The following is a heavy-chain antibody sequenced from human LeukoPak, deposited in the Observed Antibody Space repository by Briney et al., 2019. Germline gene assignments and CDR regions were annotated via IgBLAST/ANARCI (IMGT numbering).Heavy chain of an antibody. J-gene: IGHJ4*02. CDR2: ISYDGSNK. Sequence: GRSLRLSCAASGFTFSSYGMHWVRQAPGKGLEWVAVISYDGSNKYYADSVKGRFTISRDNSKNTLYLQMNNLRAEDTAVYYCAKPPRYRYCSGGSCYFFDYWGQGTLVTVSS. D-gene: IGHD2-15*01. CDR1: GFTFSSYG. V-gene: IGHV3-30*18. CDR3: AKPPRYRYCSGGSCYFFDY.